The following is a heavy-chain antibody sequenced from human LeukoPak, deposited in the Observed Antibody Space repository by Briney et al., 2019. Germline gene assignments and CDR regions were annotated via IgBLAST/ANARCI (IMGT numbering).Heavy chain of an antibody. CDR1: GGTFSSYA. J-gene: IGHJ6*04. V-gene: IGHV1-69*06. CDR2: IIPIFGTA. CDR3: ARGPVDTAMAAYYYYYGMDV. D-gene: IGHD5-18*01. Sequence: SVKVSCKASGGTFSSYAISWVRQAPGQGLEWMGGIIPIFGTANYAQKFQGRVTITADKSTSTAYMELSSLRSEDTAVYYCARGPVDTAMAAYYYYYGMDVWGKGTTVTVSS.